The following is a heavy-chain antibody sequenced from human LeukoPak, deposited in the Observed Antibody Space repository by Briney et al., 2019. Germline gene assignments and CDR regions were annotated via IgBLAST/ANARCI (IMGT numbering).Heavy chain of an antibody. CDR2: IKQDGTEK. Sequence: PGGSLRLSCAASGFTFSGYWMSWLRQAPGKGLEWVANIKQDGTEKYYVDSVKGRFIIPRDNAKNSLYLQMNSLRAEDTAVYYCARDGSGWSVYWGQGTLVTVSS. D-gene: IGHD6-19*01. CDR3: ARDGSGWSVY. CDR1: GFTFSGYW. V-gene: IGHV3-7*01. J-gene: IGHJ4*02.